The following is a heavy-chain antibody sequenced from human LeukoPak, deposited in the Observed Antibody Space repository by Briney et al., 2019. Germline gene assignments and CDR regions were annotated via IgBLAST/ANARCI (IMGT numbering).Heavy chain of an antibody. J-gene: IGHJ5*02. D-gene: IGHD1-26*01. Sequence: GGSLRLSCAASGFTVSSNYMSWVRQAPGKGLEWVSVIYSGGSTYYADSVKGRFTISRDNSKNTLYLQMNSLRAEDTAVYYCARDPSPSGSYYYSWGQGTLVTVSS. V-gene: IGHV3-66*01. CDR2: IYSGGST. CDR3: ARDPSPSGSYYYS. CDR1: GFTVSSNY.